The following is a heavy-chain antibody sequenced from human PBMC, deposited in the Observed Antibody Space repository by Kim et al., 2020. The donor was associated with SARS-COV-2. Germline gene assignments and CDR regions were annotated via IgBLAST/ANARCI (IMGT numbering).Heavy chain of an antibody. D-gene: IGHD3-22*01. J-gene: IGHJ4*02. Sequence: ADSLKGPFTNSRDNSKNTLYLQMNSLRAEDTAVYYCAEAGITMIVVAPDYWGQGTLVTVSS. CDR3: AEAGITMIVVAPDY. V-gene: IGHV3-23*01.